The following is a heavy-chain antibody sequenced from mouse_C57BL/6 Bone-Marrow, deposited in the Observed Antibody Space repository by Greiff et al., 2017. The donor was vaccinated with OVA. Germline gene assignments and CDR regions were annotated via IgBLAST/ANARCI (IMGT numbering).Heavy chain of an antibody. CDR2: IYPRSGNT. CDR1: GYTFTSYG. J-gene: IGHJ3*01. CDR3: ARWAPCYSHPWFAY. D-gene: IGHD2-12*01. V-gene: IGHV1-81*01. Sequence: VQLQQSGAELARPGASVKLSCKASGYTFTSYGISWVKQRTGQGLEWIGKIYPRSGNTNYNEKFKGKATLTADKSSSPAYMELRSLTSEDSAVYFGARWAPCYSHPWFAYWGQGTLVTVSA.